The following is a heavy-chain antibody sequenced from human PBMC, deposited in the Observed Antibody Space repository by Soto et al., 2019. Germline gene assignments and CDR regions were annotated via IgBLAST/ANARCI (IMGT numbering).Heavy chain of an antibody. D-gene: IGHD3-22*01. CDR3: ARDMSSGYYWFDP. Sequence: ASETLSLTCTVSGDSISRSGYYWTWIRQHPGKGLEWIGYIYYSGTTYYNPSLKGRVTISVDTSKNQFSLKLNSVTAADTAVYYCARDMSSGYYWFDPWGQGTLVTVSS. V-gene: IGHV4-31*03. CDR1: GDSISRSGYY. CDR2: IYYSGTT. J-gene: IGHJ5*02.